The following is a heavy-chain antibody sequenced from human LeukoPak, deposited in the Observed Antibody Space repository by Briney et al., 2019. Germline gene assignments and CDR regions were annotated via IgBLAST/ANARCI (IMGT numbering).Heavy chain of an antibody. D-gene: IGHD1/OR15-1a*01. CDR2: ISGSGGST. CDR3: AKDSGELEKHYYYYYGMDV. V-gene: IGHV3-23*01. J-gene: IGHJ6*02. CDR1: GFTFSSYA. Sequence: PGGSLRLSCAASGFTFSSYAMSWVRQAPGKGLEWVSAISGSGGSTYYADSVKGRFTISRDNSKNTLYLQMNSLRAEDTAVYYCAKDSGELEKHYYYYYGMDVWGQGTTVTVSS.